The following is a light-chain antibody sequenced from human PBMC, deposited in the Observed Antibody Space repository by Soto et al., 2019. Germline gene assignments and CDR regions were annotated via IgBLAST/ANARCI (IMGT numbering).Light chain of an antibody. CDR2: DAS. CDR1: QSVSSSY. J-gene: IGKJ5*01. Sequence: IVWTQFPGTLSLSPGERYTLSSLASQSVSSSYLAWHQQKPGQAPRLLLYDASTRATDIPDRFSGSGSGTAFTLTITRLEPEDFAMYYCQQSEISPPITVGRGTRLEIK. V-gene: IGKV3-20*01. CDR3: QQSEISPPIT.